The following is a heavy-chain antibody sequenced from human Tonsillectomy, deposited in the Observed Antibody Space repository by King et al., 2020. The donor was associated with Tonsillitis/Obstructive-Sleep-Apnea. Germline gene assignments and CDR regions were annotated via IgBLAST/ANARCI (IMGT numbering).Heavy chain of an antibody. D-gene: IGHD4-11*01. CDR3: TRSATYTLTIDS. CDR1: GYTFTTYW. CDR2: IYPGDSDT. J-gene: IGHJ4*02. Sequence: DVQLVESGAEVKKPGESLRISCKASGYTFTTYWIGWVRQMPGKGLEWMGIIYPGDSDTRYSPSFQGQVTISADKSITTAYLHWSRLKASDTAMYYCTRSATYTLTIDSWGQGTLVTVSS. V-gene: IGHV5-51*03.